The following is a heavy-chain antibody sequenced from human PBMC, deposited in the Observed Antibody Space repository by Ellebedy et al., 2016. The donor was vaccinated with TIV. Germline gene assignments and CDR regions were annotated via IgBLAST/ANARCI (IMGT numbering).Heavy chain of an antibody. D-gene: IGHD5-12*01. V-gene: IGHV3-23*01. J-gene: IGHJ4*02. Sequence: GGSLRLSXAASGFTFSSYAMSWVRQAPGKGLEWVSAISGSGGSTYYADSVKGRFTISRDNSKNTLYLQMNSLRAEDTAVYYCAPSSRGYSGYVVGYWGQGTLVTVSS. CDR2: ISGSGGST. CDR3: APSSRGYSGYVVGY. CDR1: GFTFSSYA.